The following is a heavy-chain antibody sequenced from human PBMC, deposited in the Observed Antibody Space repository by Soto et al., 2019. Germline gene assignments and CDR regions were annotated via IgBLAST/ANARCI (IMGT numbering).Heavy chain of an antibody. CDR1: GGTFSSYA. CDR2: IIPIFGTA. V-gene: IGHV1-69*01. J-gene: IGHJ4*02. CDR3: AREGAALALSGYFDY. Sequence: PVQVSCKASGGTFSSYAISWVRQAPGQGLEWMGGIIPIFGTANYAQKFQGRVTITADESTSTAYMELSSLRSEDTAVYYCAREGAALALSGYFDYWGQGTLVTVSS. D-gene: IGHD6-6*01.